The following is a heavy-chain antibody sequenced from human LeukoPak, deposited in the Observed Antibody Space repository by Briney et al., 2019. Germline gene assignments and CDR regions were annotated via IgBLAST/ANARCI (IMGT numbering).Heavy chain of an antibody. CDR2: ISGSGGSI. V-gene: IGHV3-23*01. D-gene: IGHD3-10*01. CDR1: GFTFSSYA. Sequence: GGSLRLSCAASGFTFSSYAMSWVRQAPGKGLEWVSAISGSGGSIYYADSVKGRFTISRDNSKNTLYLQMNSLRAEDTAVYYCAKSGIVFDYYYYYMDVWGKGTTVTVSS. J-gene: IGHJ6*03. CDR3: AKSGIVFDYYYYYMDV.